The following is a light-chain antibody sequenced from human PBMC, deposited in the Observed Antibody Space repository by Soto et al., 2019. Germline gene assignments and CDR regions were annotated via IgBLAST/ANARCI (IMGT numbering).Light chain of an antibody. CDR2: GNS. Sequence: QSVLTQPPSVSGAPGQRVTISCTGSSSNIGAGYDVHWYQQLPGTAPKLLIYGNSNRPSGVPDRFSGSKSGTSASLDITGLQAEDEADYYGQSYDSSLSGYVVFGGGTKVTVL. CDR1: SSNIGAGYD. V-gene: IGLV1-40*01. CDR3: QSYDSSLSGYVV. J-gene: IGLJ2*01.